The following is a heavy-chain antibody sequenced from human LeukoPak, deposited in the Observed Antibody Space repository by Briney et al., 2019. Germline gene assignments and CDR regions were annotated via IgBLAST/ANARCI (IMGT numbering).Heavy chain of an antibody. Sequence: GGSLRLSCAASGFTFSSYSMNWVRQAPGKGLEWVSYISSRGSTIYYADSMKGRFTISRDNAKNSLYLQMNSLRDEDTAVYYCARDSHGSGWLAFDFWGQGTLVTVSS. CDR1: GFTFSSYS. CDR3: ARDSHGSGWLAFDF. V-gene: IGHV3-48*02. CDR2: ISSRGSTI. D-gene: IGHD6-19*01. J-gene: IGHJ4*02.